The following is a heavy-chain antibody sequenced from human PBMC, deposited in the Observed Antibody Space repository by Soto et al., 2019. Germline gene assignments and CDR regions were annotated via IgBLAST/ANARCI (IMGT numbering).Heavy chain of an antibody. V-gene: IGHV5-51*01. Sequence: GESLKISCKGSGYSFTAYWIGWVRQMPGKGLEWMGMIHPSNSDTRYSPSFQGQVTISVDNSISTAYLQSNSLKASDTAIYYCARRGGNYVWWFDPWGQGTLVTVSS. CDR2: IHPSNSDT. J-gene: IGHJ5*02. CDR3: ARRGGNYVWWFDP. D-gene: IGHD4-4*01. CDR1: GYSFTAYW.